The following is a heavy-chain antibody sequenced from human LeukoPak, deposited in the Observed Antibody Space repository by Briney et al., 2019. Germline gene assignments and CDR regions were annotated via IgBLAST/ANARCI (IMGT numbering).Heavy chain of an antibody. CDR2: IIPIFGTA. Sequence: SVKVSCKASGGTFSSYAISWVRQAPGQGLEWMGGIIPIFGTANYAQKFQGRVTITTDESTSTAYMELRSLRSDDTAVYYCARGSNYYDSSGYYYVLDYWGQGTLVTVSS. D-gene: IGHD3-22*01. V-gene: IGHV1-69*05. CDR3: ARGSNYYDSSGYYYVLDY. J-gene: IGHJ4*02. CDR1: GGTFSSYA.